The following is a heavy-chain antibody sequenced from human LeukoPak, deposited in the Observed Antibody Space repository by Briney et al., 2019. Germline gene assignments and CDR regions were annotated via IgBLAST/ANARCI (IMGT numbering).Heavy chain of an antibody. D-gene: IGHD3-22*01. Sequence: GGSLRLSCAASGFTVSSNYMNWVRQAPGKGLEWVSVIYSGGSTYYTDSVKGRFTISRDNSKNTLYLQMSSLRVEDTAVYYCARFNYYDSSGHFDYWGQGTLVTVSS. CDR3: ARFNYYDSSGHFDY. V-gene: IGHV3-66*01. J-gene: IGHJ4*02. CDR2: IYSGGST. CDR1: GFTVSSNY.